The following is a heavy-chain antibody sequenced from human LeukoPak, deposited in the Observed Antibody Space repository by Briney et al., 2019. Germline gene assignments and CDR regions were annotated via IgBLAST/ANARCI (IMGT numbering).Heavy chain of an antibody. V-gene: IGHV4-34*01. Sequence: SETLSLTCAVYGGSFSGYYWSWIRQPPGKGLEWIGEINHSGSTNYNPSLKSRVTISVDTSKNQFSLKLSSVTAADTAVYYCARGPRYCYDSSGNFDYWGQGTLVTVSS. CDR1: GGSFSGYY. CDR3: ARGPRYCYDSSGNFDY. D-gene: IGHD3-22*01. CDR2: INHSGST. J-gene: IGHJ4*02.